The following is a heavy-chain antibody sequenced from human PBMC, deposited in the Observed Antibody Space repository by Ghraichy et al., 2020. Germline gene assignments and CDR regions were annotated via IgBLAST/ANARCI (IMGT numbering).Heavy chain of an antibody. V-gene: IGHV3-23*01. CDR2: ISGSGGST. J-gene: IGHJ4*02. CDR1: GFTFSSYA. D-gene: IGHD3-22*01. CDR3: AKARAYYCDSSSNNQGVYCIDD. Sequence: GGSLRLSCAASGFTFSSYAMRWVRQAPGKGLEWVSGISGSGGSTFYADSVKGRFTISRDDSKNSLYLQMNSLRAEDTAVYYCAKARAYYCDSSSNNQGVYCIDDWGQGTLVTVSS.